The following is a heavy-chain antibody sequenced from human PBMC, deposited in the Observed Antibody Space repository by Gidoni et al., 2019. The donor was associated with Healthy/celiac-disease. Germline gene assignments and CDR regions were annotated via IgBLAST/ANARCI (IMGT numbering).Heavy chain of an antibody. D-gene: IGHD3-3*01. CDR1: GFTFSSYS. J-gene: IGHJ4*02. CDR2: ISSSSSYI. Sequence: EVQLVESGGGLVKPGGSLRLSCAASGFTFSSYSMNWVRQAPGKGLEWVSSISSSSSYIYYADSVKGRFTISRDNAKNSLYLQMNSLRAEDTAVYYCAPDFWRVIIENYWGQGTLVTVSS. CDR3: APDFWRVIIENY. V-gene: IGHV3-21*01.